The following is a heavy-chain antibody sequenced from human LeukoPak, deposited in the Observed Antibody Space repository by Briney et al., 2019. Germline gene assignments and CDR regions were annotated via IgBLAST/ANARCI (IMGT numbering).Heavy chain of an antibody. CDR1: GDSMSSYY. V-gene: IGHV4-4*07. J-gene: IGHJ4*02. CDR3: ARGSHYGSGGPFDY. CDR2: IYTSGTT. D-gene: IGHD3-10*01. Sequence: PSETLSLTCTVSGDSMSSYYWSWIRQPAGKGLEWIGRIYTSGTTSYNPSLKSRVTMSVDTSKNQFSLKLNSVTATDTAVYYCARGSHYGSGGPFDYWGQGTLVTVSS.